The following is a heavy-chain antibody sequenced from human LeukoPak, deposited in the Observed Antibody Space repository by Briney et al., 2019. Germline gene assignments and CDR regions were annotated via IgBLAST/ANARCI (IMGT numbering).Heavy chain of an antibody. V-gene: IGHV3-23*01. CDR1: GFTFSSYT. CDR3: ARSPPLGAFDY. J-gene: IGHJ4*02. Sequence: GGSLRLSCAASGFTFSSYTMSWVRQGPGKGREWVSVISPGGGTSTSYADSVKGRFTISRDNSKNTLYLQMNNLRADDTAIYYRARSPPLGAFDYWGQGTLVTVSS. CDR2: ISPGGGTST. D-gene: IGHD4-17*01.